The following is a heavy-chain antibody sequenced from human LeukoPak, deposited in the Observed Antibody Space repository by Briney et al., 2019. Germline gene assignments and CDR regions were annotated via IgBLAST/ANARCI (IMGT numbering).Heavy chain of an antibody. Sequence: GGSLRLSCAASGFTFSSYSMNWVRQAPGKGLGWVSSISSSSSYIYYADSVKGRFTISRDNAKNSLYLQMNSLRAEDTAVYYCARVRIAAAGQPPWDWGQGTLVTVSS. CDR3: ARVRIAAAGQPPWD. D-gene: IGHD6-13*01. CDR2: ISSSSSYI. V-gene: IGHV3-21*01. CDR1: GFTFSSYS. J-gene: IGHJ4*02.